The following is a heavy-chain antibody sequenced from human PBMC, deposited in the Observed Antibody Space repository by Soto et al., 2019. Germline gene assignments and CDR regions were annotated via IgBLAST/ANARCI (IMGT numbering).Heavy chain of an antibody. V-gene: IGHV3-30-3*01. CDR2: ISYDGSNK. J-gene: IGHJ6*02. Sequence: GGSLRLSCAASGFTFSSYAMHWVRQAPGKGLEWVAVISYDGSNKYYADSVKGRFTISRDNSKNTLYRQMNSLRAEDTAVYYCARDSHFGVVPLYGMDGWGQGTTVTVSS. CDR3: ARDSHFGVVPLYGMDG. CDR1: GFTFSSYA. D-gene: IGHD3-3*01.